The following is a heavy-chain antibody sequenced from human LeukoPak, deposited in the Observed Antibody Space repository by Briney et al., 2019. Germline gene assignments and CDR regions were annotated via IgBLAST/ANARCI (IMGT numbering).Heavy chain of an antibody. V-gene: IGHV1-24*01. CDR3: ATVSYYYDSSGYQGYFQH. CDR2: FDPEDGET. D-gene: IGHD3-22*01. J-gene: IGHJ1*01. Sequence: ASVKVSCKVSGYTLTELSIHWVRQAPGKGLEWMGGFDPEDGETIYAQRFQGRVTMTEDTSTDTAYMELSSLRSEDAAVYYCATVSYYYDSSGYQGYFQHWGQGTLVTVSS. CDR1: GYTLTELS.